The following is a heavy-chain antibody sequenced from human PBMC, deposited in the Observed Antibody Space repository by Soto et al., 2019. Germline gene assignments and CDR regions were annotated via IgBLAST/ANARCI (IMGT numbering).Heavy chain of an antibody. CDR1: GGSITSSFY. CDR2: IYGTGNT. Sequence: QLQLQESGPGLVKPSETLSLSCTVSGGSITSSFYWGWIRQPPGKGLEWIGSIYGTGNTYYNPSLKGRFTIYADTSKNHFSLNLISVTAAASAVYYCRSSSRYSKDDWGQGAKVTVSS. V-gene: IGHV4-39*01. CDR3: RSSSRYSKDD. J-gene: IGHJ6*02. D-gene: IGHD6-13*01.